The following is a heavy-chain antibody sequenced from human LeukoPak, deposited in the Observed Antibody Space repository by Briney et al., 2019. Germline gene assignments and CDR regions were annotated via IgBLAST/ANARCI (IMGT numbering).Heavy chain of an antibody. D-gene: IGHD3-22*01. Sequence: GGSLRLSCAASGFTFSSYAMSWVRQAPGKGLEWFSAISGSGGSTYYADSVKGRFTISRDNSKNTLYLQMNSLRAEDTAVYYCAKESYDSSGYYRIFDYWGQGTLVTVSS. CDR1: GFTFSSYA. CDR2: ISGSGGST. V-gene: IGHV3-23*01. CDR3: AKESYDSSGYYRIFDY. J-gene: IGHJ4*02.